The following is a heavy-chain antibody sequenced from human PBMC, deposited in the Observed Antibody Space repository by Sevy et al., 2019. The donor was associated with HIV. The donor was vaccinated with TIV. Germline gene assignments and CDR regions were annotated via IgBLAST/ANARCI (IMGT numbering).Heavy chain of an antibody. D-gene: IGHD2-15*01. CDR3: ARGYCGGGSCTAFDP. V-gene: IGHV3-53*01. J-gene: IGHJ5*02. CDR2: MYSGGSP. CDR1: GFSISNNY. Sequence: GGSLRLSCAASGFSISNNYTAWVRQAPGKGLEWVSVMYSGGSPYYADSVKGRFALSRDMSKNTVYLQMNSLRAEDTAVYYGARGYCGGGSCTAFDPGGQGTLVTVSS.